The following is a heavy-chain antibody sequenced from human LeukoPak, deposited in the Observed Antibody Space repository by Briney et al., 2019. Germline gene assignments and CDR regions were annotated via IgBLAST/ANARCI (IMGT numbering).Heavy chain of an antibody. D-gene: IGHD3-10*01. J-gene: IGHJ4*02. Sequence: GGSLRLSCTASGFTFSSYAMHWVRQAPVKGLEWVAVISYDGSTQFYADSVKGRFTISRHNSKNTLYLQMNSLKAEDTAVYYCARDLGDYFDYWGQGTLVTVSS. CDR3: ARDLGDYFDY. V-gene: IGHV3-30*14. CDR1: GFTFSSYA. CDR2: ISYDGSTQ.